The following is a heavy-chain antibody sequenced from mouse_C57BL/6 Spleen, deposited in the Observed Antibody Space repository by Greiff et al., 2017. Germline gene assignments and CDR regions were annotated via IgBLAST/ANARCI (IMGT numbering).Heavy chain of an antibody. V-gene: IGHV1-76*01. CDR3: ARGDGPSWYFDV. CDR1: GYTFTDYY. D-gene: IGHD2-3*01. CDR2: IYPGSGNT. Sequence: LQESGAELVRPGASVKLSCKASGYTFTDYYINWVKQRPGQGLEWIARIYPGSGNTYYNEKFKGKATLTAEKSSSTAYMQLSSLTSEDSAVYFCARGDGPSWYFDVWGTGTTVTVSS. J-gene: IGHJ1*03.